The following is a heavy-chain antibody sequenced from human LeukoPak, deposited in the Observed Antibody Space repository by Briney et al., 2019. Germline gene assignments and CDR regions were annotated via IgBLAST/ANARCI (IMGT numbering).Heavy chain of an antibody. Sequence: PSETLSLTCAVDGGSFSNYYWSWIRQPPGKGLEWIGEINHSGSTNYNSSLKSRVTVSIDTSKTQISLNVTSVTAADTAVYYCAKIYSYGTHDDYWGQGPLVPVSS. D-gene: IGHD5-18*01. CDR2: INHSGST. CDR1: GGSFSNYY. CDR3: AKIYSYGTHDDY. J-gene: IGHJ4*02. V-gene: IGHV4-34*01.